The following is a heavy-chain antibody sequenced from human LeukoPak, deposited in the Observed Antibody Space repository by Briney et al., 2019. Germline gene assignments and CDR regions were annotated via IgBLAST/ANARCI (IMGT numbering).Heavy chain of an antibody. CDR2: IYYSGST. CDR1: GGSISSSSYY. J-gene: IGHJ5*02. CDR3: ARVYCSSTSCYQPGGGFDP. D-gene: IGHD2-2*01. V-gene: IGHV4-39*07. Sequence: PSETLSLTCTVSGGSISSSSYYWGWIRQPPGKGLEWIGSIYYSGSTYYNPSLKSRVTISVDTSKNQFSLKLSSVTAADTAVYYCARVYCSSTSCYQPGGGFDPWGQGTPVTVSS.